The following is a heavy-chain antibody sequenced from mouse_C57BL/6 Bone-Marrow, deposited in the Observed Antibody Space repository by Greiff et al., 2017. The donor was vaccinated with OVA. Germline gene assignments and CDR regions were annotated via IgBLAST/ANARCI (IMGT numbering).Heavy chain of an antibody. CDR1: GYTFTSYW. CDR2: IYPGSGST. Sequence: VQLQQPGAELVKPGASVKMSCKASGYTFTSYWITWVKQRPGQGLEWIGDIYPGSGSTNYNEKFKSKATLTVDTSSSTAYMQLSSLTSEDSAVYYCARTTTVVAYYCDYWGQGTTLTVSS. D-gene: IGHD1-1*01. CDR3: ARTTTVVAYYCDY. J-gene: IGHJ2*01. V-gene: IGHV1-55*01.